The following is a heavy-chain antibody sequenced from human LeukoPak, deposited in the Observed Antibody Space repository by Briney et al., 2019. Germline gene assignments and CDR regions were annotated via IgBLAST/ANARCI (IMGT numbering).Heavy chain of an antibody. J-gene: IGHJ5*02. CDR2: IYTSGST. CDR1: GGSISSGSYY. CDR3: ARDPAGGGKRRLFRP. V-gene: IGHV4-61*02. D-gene: IGHD4-23*01. Sequence: SQTLSLTCTVSGGSISSGSYYWSWIRQPAGKGLEWIGRIYTSGSTNYNPSPKSRVTISVDTSKNQFSLKLSSVTAADTAVYFCARDPAGGGKRRLFRPWGQGTLVTVSS.